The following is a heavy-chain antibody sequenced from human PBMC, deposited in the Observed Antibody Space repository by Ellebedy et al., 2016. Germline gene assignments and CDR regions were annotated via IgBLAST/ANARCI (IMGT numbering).Heavy chain of an antibody. CDR2: ISSSSSYI. D-gene: IGHD2-2*01. J-gene: IGHJ4*02. V-gene: IGHV3-21*01. CDR3: ARAWGCSSTSCHDY. Sequence: GESLKISXAASGFTFSSYSMNWVRQAPGKGLEWVSSISSSSSYIYYADSVKGRFTISRDNAKNSLYLQMNSLRAEDTAVYYCARAWGCSSTSCHDYWGQGTLVTVSS. CDR1: GFTFSSYS.